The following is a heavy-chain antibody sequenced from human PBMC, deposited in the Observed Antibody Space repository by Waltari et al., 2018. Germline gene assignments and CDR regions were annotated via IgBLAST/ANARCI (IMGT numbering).Heavy chain of an antibody. V-gene: IGHV4-34*02. CDR2: INHRGDT. Sequence: QVQLQQWGAELLRPSETLSLTCVVHGESSSGYFWSWIRLRPGKGLEWIGEINHRGDTNVNPSLDASLKSRLSLSEDTPNNRFSLTITSVTASDTAVYYCARGGTVTTRFDFWGQGIQVTVSS. D-gene: IGHD4-17*01. J-gene: IGHJ4*02. CDR1: GESSSGYF. CDR3: ARGGTVTTRFDF.